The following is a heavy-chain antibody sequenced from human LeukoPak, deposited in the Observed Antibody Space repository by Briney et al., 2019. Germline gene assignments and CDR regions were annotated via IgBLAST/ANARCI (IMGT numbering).Heavy chain of an antibody. Sequence: GGSLRLSCAASGFTFSSYGMHWVRQAPGKGLEWVAVISYDGSNKYYADSVKGRFTISRDNSKNTLYLQMSSLRAEDTTVYYCARERGVEFGELSSYAFDIWGQGTMVTVSS. CDR3: ARERGVEFGELSSYAFDI. J-gene: IGHJ3*02. CDR1: GFTFSSYG. D-gene: IGHD3-10*01. CDR2: ISYDGSNK. V-gene: IGHV3-30*03.